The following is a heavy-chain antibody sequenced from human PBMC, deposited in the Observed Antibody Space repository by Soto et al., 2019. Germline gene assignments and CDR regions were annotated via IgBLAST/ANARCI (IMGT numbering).Heavy chain of an antibody. CDR1: GGTFSSYT. CDR2: IIPILGIA. V-gene: IGHV1-69*08. D-gene: IGHD2-15*01. J-gene: IGHJ4*02. CDR3: ARDQAGYCSGGSCPGGY. Sequence: QVQLVQSGAEVKKPGSSVKVSCKASGGTFSSYTISWVRQAPGQGLEWMGRIIPILGIANYAQKFQGRVTITADKSTSTAYMELSSLRSEDTAVYYCARDQAGYCSGGSCPGGYWGQGTLVTVSS.